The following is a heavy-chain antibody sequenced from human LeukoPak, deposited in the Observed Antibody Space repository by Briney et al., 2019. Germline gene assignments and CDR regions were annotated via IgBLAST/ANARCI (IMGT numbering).Heavy chain of an antibody. V-gene: IGHV3-66*01. Sequence: GGFLRLSCAASGFTVTTNYMTWVRQAPGKGLEWVSIIYSGGYTDYADSVKGRFTISRDNSKNTLDLQMNSLRAEDTAVYYCTRGGLWFGTWGQGTLVIVSS. D-gene: IGHD3-10*01. CDR1: GFTVTTNY. CDR3: TRGGLWFGT. CDR2: IYSGGYT. J-gene: IGHJ4*02.